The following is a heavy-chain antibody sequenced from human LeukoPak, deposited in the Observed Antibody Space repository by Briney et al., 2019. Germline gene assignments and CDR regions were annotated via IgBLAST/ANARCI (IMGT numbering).Heavy chain of an antibody. J-gene: IGHJ4*02. CDR1: GFTFSDYY. CDR3: ARDKSGGATSFDY. V-gene: IGHV3-11*01. Sequence: PGGSLRLSCAASGFTFSDYYMSWIRQAPGKGLEWVSYISSSCSTIYYADSVKGRFTISRDNAKNSLYLQMNSLRAEDTAVYYCARDKSGGATSFDYWGQGTLVTVSS. CDR2: ISSSCSTI. D-gene: IGHD1-26*01.